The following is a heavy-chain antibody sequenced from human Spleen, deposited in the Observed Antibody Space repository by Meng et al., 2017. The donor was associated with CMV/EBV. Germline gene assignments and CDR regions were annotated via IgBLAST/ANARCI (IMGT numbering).Heavy chain of an antibody. CDR2: INPNSGST. CDR1: GYIFTGYY. CDR3: ARGHDILTDEYYYHHMDV. V-gene: IGHV1-2*02. J-gene: IGHJ6*02. Sequence: ASVKVSCKASGYIFTGYYLHWVRQAPGRGLERMGWINPNSGSTDFTEKFQGRVTMTRDTSSSTAYMDLSRLRSDDTALYYCARGHDILTDEYYYHHMDVWGQGTTVTVSS. D-gene: IGHD3-9*01.